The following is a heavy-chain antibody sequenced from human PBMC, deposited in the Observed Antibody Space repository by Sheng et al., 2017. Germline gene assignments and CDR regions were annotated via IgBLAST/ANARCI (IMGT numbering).Heavy chain of an antibody. CDR3: ARMSYDYVWGSYRYPNKADY. V-gene: IGHV4-34*01. CDR1: GGSFSGYY. D-gene: IGHD3-16*02. Sequence: QVQLQQWGAGLLKPSETLSLTCAVYGGSFSGYYWSWIRQPPGKGLEWIGEINHSGSTNYNPSLKSRVTISVDTSKNQFSLKLSSVTAADTAVYYCARMSYDYVWGSYRYPNKADYWGQGTLVTVSS. J-gene: IGHJ4*02. CDR2: INHSGST.